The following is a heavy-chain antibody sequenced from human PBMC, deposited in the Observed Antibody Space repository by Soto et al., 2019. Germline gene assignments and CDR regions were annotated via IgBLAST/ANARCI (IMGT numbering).Heavy chain of an antibody. Sequence: PGGSLRLSCAASGFALSGASMNWVRQAPGKGLEWVSYISASGATIYYADSVKGRFTISRDKAQNSVYLQMDSLKDEDTAVYYCARDLTDFVKYYFDYWGQGALVTVSS. CDR2: ISASGATI. D-gene: IGHD3-9*01. V-gene: IGHV3-48*02. CDR1: GFALSGAS. CDR3: ARDLTDFVKYYFDY. J-gene: IGHJ4*02.